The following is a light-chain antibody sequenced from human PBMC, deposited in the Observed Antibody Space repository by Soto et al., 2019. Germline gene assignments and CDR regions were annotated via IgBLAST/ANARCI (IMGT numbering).Light chain of an antibody. V-gene: IGLV1-44*01. Sequence: VLSQPPSASGTPGQRVTISCSGSSSNIGSNTVSWYQQFPGTAPKLLIYFNIQRPSGVPDRFSGSKSGTSASLAISGLQSEDEADYYCAAWDDSLNGYVFGTGTKVTV. CDR3: AAWDDSLNGYV. J-gene: IGLJ1*01. CDR1: SSNIGSNT. CDR2: FNI.